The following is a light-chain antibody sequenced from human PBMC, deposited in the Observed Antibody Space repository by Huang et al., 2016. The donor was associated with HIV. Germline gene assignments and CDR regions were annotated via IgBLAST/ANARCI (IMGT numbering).Light chain of an antibody. V-gene: IGKV3D-15*01. Sequence: EIVMTQSPATLSVSPGERATLSCRAGQSIGSNLAWYQQKPCQAPRLLIYGASTRATGIPTRFSCSGSGTEFTLTISSLQSEDFAFYYCQQYNNWPPWTFGQGTKVEIK. CDR1: QSIGSN. CDR3: QQYNNWPPWT. J-gene: IGKJ1*01. CDR2: GAS.